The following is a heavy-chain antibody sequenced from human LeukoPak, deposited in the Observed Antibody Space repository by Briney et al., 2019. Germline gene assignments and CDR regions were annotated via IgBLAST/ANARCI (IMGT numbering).Heavy chain of an antibody. D-gene: IGHD5-12*01. J-gene: IGHJ4*02. Sequence: ARGSLRLSCAASGFTFSSYAMHWVRQAPGKGLEWVAVISYDGSNKYYADSVKGRFTISRDNSKNTLYLQMNSLRAEDTAVYYCARDKYSGYDSSLGYWGQGTLVTVSS. V-gene: IGHV3-30-3*01. CDR2: ISYDGSNK. CDR1: GFTFSSYA. CDR3: ARDKYSGYDSSLGY.